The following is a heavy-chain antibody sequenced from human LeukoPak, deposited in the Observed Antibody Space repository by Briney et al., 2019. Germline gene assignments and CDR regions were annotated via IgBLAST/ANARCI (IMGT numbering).Heavy chain of an antibody. J-gene: IGHJ4*02. V-gene: IGHV3-30-3*01. D-gene: IGHD5-24*01. CDR1: GFTFSSYA. CDR3: ASRGSQMATMPLFDY. Sequence: PGGSLRLSCAASGFTFSSYAMHWVRQAPGKGLEWVAVISYDGSNKYYADSVKGRFTISRDNSKNTLYLQMNSLRAEDTAVYYCASRGSQMATMPLFDYWGQGTLVTVSS. CDR2: ISYDGSNK.